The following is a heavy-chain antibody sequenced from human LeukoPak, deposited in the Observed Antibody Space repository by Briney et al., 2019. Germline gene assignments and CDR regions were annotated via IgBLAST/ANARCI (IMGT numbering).Heavy chain of an antibody. V-gene: IGHV4-39*01. CDR3: TRHHDYGDKIDY. J-gene: IGHJ4*02. D-gene: IGHD4-23*01. Sequence: SETLSLTCTVSGGSVTSASHYWAWIRQPPGKGLEWIGSIHYSGSTYYSPSLKSRLTIPGDTSKSQFSLKLTFVTAADTAVYYCTRHHDYGDKIDYWGQGTLVTVSS. CDR2: IHYSGST. CDR1: GGSVTSASHY.